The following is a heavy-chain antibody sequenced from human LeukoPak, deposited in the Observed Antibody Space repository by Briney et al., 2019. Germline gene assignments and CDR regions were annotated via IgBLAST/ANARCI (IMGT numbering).Heavy chain of an antibody. CDR3: ARLPLRSIAVGYYGMDV. D-gene: IGHD6-6*01. CDR2: LIPIFGTA. Sequence: SVRVSCKASGGTFSSYAISWVRQAPGQGPEWMGRLIPIFGTAIYTEKFQGRVTITADESTSTAYMELRSLRSEDTAVYYCARLPLRSIAVGYYGMDVWGQGTTVTVSS. V-gene: IGHV1-69*13. J-gene: IGHJ6*02. CDR1: GGTFSSYA.